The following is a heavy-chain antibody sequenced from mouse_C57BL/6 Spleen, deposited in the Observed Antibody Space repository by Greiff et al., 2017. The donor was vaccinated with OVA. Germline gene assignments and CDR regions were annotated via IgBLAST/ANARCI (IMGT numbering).Heavy chain of an antibody. CDR3: APYSNYPFAY. CDR2: ISDGGSYT. J-gene: IGHJ3*01. V-gene: IGHV5-4*03. D-gene: IGHD2-5*01. Sequence: EVKLMESGGGLVKPGGSLKLSCAASGFTFSSYAMSWVRQTPEKRLEWVATISDGGSYTYYPDNVKGRFTISRDNAKNNLYLQMSHLKSEDTAMYYCAPYSNYPFAYWGQGTLVTVSA. CDR1: GFTFSSYA.